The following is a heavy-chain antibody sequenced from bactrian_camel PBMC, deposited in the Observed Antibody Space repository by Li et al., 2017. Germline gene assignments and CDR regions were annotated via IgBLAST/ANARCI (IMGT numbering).Heavy chain of an antibody. Sequence: VQLVESGGGSAEAGGSLRLSCAGLDSTSRRVCMAWFRQAPGKEREGIASVDTDGTPSYADSVKGRFTISKDNAENTLVLQMNDLKPDDSAIYYCAADGSCSAWYGNFVNTYWGRGTQVTVS. CDR2: VDTDGTP. D-gene: IGHD6*01. J-gene: IGHJ4*01. V-gene: IGHV3S53*01. CDR1: DSTSRRVC. CDR3: AADGSCSAWYGNFVNTY.